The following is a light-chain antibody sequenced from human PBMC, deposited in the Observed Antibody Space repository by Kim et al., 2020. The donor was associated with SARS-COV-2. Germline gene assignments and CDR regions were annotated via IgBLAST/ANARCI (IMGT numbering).Light chain of an antibody. CDR3: QKCDSAPWT. CDR2: AAS. V-gene: IGKV1-27*01. J-gene: IGKJ1*01. CDR1: QDISNY. Sequence: APVGARVTITCRASQDISNYLAWFQLKPGKAPKLLIYAASALQPGVPSRFSGSGSGTDFTLTVTSLQPEDVATYYCQKCDSAPWTFGQGTKVDIK.